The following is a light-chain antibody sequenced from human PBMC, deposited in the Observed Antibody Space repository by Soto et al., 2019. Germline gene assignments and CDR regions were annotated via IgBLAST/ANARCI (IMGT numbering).Light chain of an antibody. CDR1: HDIKNY. CDR2: DAD. Sequence: DIQLTQSPPSLSASEGDRVTITCQASHDIKNYLNWYQQKPGKAPKLLIYDADNLQTGVPSRFSGSRAGTEFTLTIGSLQPEDVATDFCQQFYVLPPYTFGQGTKVEIK. CDR3: QQFYVLPPYT. V-gene: IGKV1-33*01. J-gene: IGKJ2*01.